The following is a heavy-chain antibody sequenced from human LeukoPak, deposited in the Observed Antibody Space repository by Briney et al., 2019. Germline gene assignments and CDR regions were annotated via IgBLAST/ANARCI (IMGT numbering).Heavy chain of an antibody. CDR3: AKDLPAAYFDY. D-gene: IGHD2-2*01. V-gene: IGHV3-30*02. CDR1: GFTFDDYA. J-gene: IGHJ4*02. CDR2: IRSDATSE. Sequence: GRSLRLSCAASGFTFDDYAMHWVHQAPGKGLEWVTFIRSDATSEFYADSVKGRFTISRDNSRNTLYLQMNSLRAEDTAVYYCAKDLPAAYFDYWGQGTLVTVSS.